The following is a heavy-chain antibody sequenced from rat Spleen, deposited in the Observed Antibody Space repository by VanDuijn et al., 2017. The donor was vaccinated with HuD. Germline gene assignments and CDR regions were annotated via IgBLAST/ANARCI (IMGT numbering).Heavy chain of an antibody. J-gene: IGHJ2*01. D-gene: IGHD1-10*01. V-gene: IGHV5-29*01. Sequence: EVQLVESDGGLVQPGRSLKLSCAASGFTFSDYYMAWVRQAPTKGLEWVATISYDGFTTYFRDSVRGRFTISSDNAKTTLYLQMDSLRSEDTATYYCARQVTALDCWGQGVMVTVSS. CDR2: ISYDGFTT. CDR3: ARQVTALDC. CDR1: GFTFSDYY.